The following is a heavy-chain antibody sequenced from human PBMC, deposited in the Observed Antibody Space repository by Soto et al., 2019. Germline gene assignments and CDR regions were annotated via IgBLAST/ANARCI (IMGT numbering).Heavy chain of an antibody. Sequence: WGSLRLSCAASGFTFSSYGMHWVRQAPGKGLEWVAVIWYDGSNKYYADSVKGRFTISRDNSKNTLYLQMNSLRAEDTAVYYCARGYSSSWYYFDYWGQGTLVTVSS. J-gene: IGHJ4*02. CDR1: GFTFSSYG. D-gene: IGHD6-13*01. CDR2: IWYDGSNK. V-gene: IGHV3-33*01. CDR3: ARGYSSSWYYFDY.